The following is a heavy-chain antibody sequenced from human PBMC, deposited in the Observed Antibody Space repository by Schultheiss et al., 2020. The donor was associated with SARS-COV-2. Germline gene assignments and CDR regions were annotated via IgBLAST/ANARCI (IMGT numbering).Heavy chain of an antibody. D-gene: IGHD6-13*01. CDR2: IYYSGST. CDR3: ARVVAAAGVDY. J-gene: IGHJ4*02. CDR1: GGSISSYY. V-gene: IGHV4-59*12. Sequence: SETLSLTCTVSGGSISSYYWSWIRQPPGKGLEWIGYIYYSGSTYYNPSLKSRVTISVDTSKNQFSLKLSSVTAADTAVYYCARVVAAAGVDYWGQGTLVTVSS.